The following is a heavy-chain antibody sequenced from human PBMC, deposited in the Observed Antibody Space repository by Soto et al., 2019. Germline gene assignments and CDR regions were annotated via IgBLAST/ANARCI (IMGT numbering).Heavy chain of an antibody. Sequence: QVQLVQSGAEVKKPGASVKVSCKASGYTFTSYDINWVRQATGQGLEWMGWMNPNSGNTGYAQKFQGRVTMTRNTSIRQAYMELSSPRTEATPVYYCARGGVFFSAATTNPFDYWGQGPLVTVSS. J-gene: IGHJ4*02. D-gene: IGHD1-1*01. CDR2: MNPNSGNT. CDR1: GYTFTSYD. CDR3: ARGGVFFSAATTNPFDY. V-gene: IGHV1-8*01.